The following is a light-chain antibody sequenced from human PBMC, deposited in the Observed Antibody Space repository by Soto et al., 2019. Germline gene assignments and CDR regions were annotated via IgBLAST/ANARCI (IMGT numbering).Light chain of an antibody. Sequence: EIVLTQSPGTLSLSPGERVTLSCRASQSVSGSQLAWYQQKPGQAPRLPIYGASSRASGVPDRFSGIASGTDFTFIISRLEPDDFGMFYCHQYGHFPLTFGQGTKLETK. CDR3: HQYGHFPLT. CDR1: QSVSGSQ. J-gene: IGKJ2*01. CDR2: GAS. V-gene: IGKV3-20*01.